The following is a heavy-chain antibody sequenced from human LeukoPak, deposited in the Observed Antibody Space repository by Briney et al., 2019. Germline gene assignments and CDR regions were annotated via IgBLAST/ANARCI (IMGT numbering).Heavy chain of an antibody. CDR2: IRYDGSNK. CDR3: AKDHTYYYDSSGPYYFDY. Sequence: QPGGSLRLSCAASGFTCSSYGMPWVRPAPGKGLEWVAFIRYDGSNKYYADSVKGRFTISRHNSKNTLYLQMNSLRAEGTAVYYCAKDHTYYYDSSGPYYFDYWGQGTLVTVSS. CDR1: GFTCSSYG. D-gene: IGHD3-22*01. J-gene: IGHJ4*02. V-gene: IGHV3-30*02.